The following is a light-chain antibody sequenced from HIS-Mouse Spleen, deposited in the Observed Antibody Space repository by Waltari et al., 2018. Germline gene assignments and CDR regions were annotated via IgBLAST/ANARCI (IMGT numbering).Light chain of an antibody. Sequence: QSALTQPASVSGSPGQSITISSLSSLSWYQPHPGKAPKLLIYEGSKRPSGVSNRFSGSKSGNTASLTISGLQAEDEADYYCCSYAGSSTWVFGGGTKLTVL. J-gene: IGLJ3*02. V-gene: IGLV2-23*01. CDR1: L. CDR2: EGS. CDR3: CSYAGSSTWV.